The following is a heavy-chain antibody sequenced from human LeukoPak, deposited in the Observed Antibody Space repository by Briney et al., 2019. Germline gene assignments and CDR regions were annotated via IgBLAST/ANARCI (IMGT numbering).Heavy chain of an antibody. Sequence: ASVKVSCKASGYTFTSYAMHWVRQAPGQRLEWMGWINAGNGNTKYSQEFQGRVTMTRDTSISTAYMELSRLRSDDTAVYYCARDRTNRWELLRNWFDPWGQGTLVTVSS. J-gene: IGHJ5*02. CDR3: ARDRTNRWELLRNWFDP. CDR2: INAGNGNT. D-gene: IGHD1-26*01. V-gene: IGHV1-3*01. CDR1: GYTFTSYA.